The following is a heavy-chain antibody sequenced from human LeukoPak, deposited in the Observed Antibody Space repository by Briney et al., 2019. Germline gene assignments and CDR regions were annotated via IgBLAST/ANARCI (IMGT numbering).Heavy chain of an antibody. V-gene: IGHV4-59*12. Sequence: KPSETLSLTCTVSGGSISSYYWSWIRQPPGKGLEWIGYIYYSGSTNYNPSLKSRVTISVDTSKNQFSLKLSSVTAADTAVYYCARGDDSSSWYATYYFDYWGQGTLVTVSS. J-gene: IGHJ4*02. CDR1: GGSISSYY. CDR3: ARGDDSSSWYATYYFDY. CDR2: IYYSGST. D-gene: IGHD6-13*01.